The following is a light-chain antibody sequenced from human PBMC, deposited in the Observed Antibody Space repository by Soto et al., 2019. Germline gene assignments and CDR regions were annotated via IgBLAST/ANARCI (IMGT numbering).Light chain of an antibody. Sequence: SYELTQPPSVSVAPGQTARITCGGNDIARKTVHWCQQKPGQAPVLVVYDDDERPSGIPERFSGSNSGNTATLTISRVEAGDEADYYCQVWDISSDHHVFGTGTKLTVL. CDR3: QVWDISSDHHV. CDR1: DIARKT. V-gene: IGLV3-21*02. CDR2: DDD. J-gene: IGLJ1*01.